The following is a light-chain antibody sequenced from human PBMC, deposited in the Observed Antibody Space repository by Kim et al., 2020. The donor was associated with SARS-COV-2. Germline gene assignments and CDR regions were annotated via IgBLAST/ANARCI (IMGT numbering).Light chain of an antibody. Sequence: QSALTHPPSASGSPGQSVTLSCTGTFSDIGRYDYVSWYQIHPGRAPKLIIYEVSRRPSGVPDRFSGSKSGNTASLTVSGLRAEDEAVYYCSSYTDSNTLMFGGGTQLTVL. CDR2: EVS. V-gene: IGLV2-8*01. CDR3: SSYTDSNTLM. CDR1: FSDIGRYDY. J-gene: IGLJ3*02.